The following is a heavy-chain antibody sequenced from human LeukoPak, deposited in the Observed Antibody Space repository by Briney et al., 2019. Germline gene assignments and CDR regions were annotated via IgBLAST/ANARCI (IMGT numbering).Heavy chain of an antibody. CDR1: GFTFSNYW. CDR3: ARGRRWSYYTFQV. D-gene: IGHD1-26*01. J-gene: IGHJ4*02. V-gene: IGHV3-74*01. CDR2: INTDGSIT. Sequence: GGSLRLSCVASGFTFSNYWMHWVRQTPGKGLVWLSRINTDGSITHYADSVKGRFTISRDSAKNSVSLQLSSLTAEDTAVYYCARGRRWSYYTFQVWGQGTLVSVSS.